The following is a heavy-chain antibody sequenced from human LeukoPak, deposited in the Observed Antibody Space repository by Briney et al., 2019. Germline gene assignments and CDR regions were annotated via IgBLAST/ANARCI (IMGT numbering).Heavy chain of an antibody. Sequence: SETLSLTCTVSGGSISSSSYYWGWIRQPPGKGLEWIGTIYYSGSTYYNPSLKSRVTISVDTSKNQFSLKLSSATAADTAVYYCASRYDYSNYIDYWGQGTLVTVSS. CDR3: ASRYDYSNYIDY. CDR1: GGSISSSSYY. CDR2: IYYSGST. D-gene: IGHD4-11*01. J-gene: IGHJ4*02. V-gene: IGHV4-39*01.